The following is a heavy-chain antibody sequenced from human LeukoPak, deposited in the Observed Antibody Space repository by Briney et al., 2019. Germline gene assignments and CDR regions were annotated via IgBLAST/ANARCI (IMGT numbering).Heavy chain of an antibody. Sequence: ASVKVSCKAAGYTFTGYYMHWVRQAPGQGLEWMGWINPNSGGTNYAQKFQGRVTMTRDTSISTAYMELSRLRSYDTAVYYCARDATLDYYGSSGYYSWGQGTLVTVSS. J-gene: IGHJ4*02. CDR1: GYTFTGYY. D-gene: IGHD3-22*01. V-gene: IGHV1-2*02. CDR2: INPNSGGT. CDR3: ARDATLDYYGSSGYYS.